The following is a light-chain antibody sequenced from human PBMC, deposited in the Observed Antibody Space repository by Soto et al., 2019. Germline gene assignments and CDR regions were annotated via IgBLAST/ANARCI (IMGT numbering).Light chain of an antibody. J-gene: IGLJ3*02. CDR2: SDN. Sequence: QSVLTQSPSASGTPGQRVTISCSGSSSNIGSNYVYWYQQLPGMAPKLLIYSDNRRPSGVPDRLSGSKSGTSASLAISGLRSEDEADYYCATWDDRLSGRVFGGGTKLTVL. CDR1: SSNIGSNY. V-gene: IGLV1-47*02. CDR3: ATWDDRLSGRV.